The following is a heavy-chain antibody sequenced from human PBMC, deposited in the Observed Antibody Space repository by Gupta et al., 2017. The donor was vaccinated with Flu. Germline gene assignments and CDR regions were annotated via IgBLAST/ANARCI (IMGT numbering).Heavy chain of an antibody. J-gene: IGHJ6*02. D-gene: IGHD1-26*01. V-gene: IGHV3-23*01. Sequence: FNTYARAGVRQAPGRGLQWVSTINSGGDDTFYAASVKGRFTISRDNSNYTLYLRMNSLRAXDXALYYCXRLTDGYSRSWDYLGLDVWGQGTTVAVSS. CDR3: XRLTDGYSRSWDYLGLDV. CDR1: FNTYA. CDR2: INSGGDDT.